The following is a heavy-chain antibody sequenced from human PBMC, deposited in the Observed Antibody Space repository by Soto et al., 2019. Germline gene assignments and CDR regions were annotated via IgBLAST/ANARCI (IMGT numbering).Heavy chain of an antibody. D-gene: IGHD6-6*01. CDR2: IYYSGST. J-gene: IGHJ6*02. V-gene: IGHV4-31*03. CDR3: ARVQPSSSPEYYYYYGMDV. CDR1: GGSISSGGYY. Sequence: SETLSLTCTVSGGSISSGGYYWSWIRQHPGKDLEWIGYIYYSGSTYYNPSLKSRVTISVDTSKNQFSLKLSSVTAADTAVYYCARVQPSSSPEYYYYYGMDVWGQGTTVTVSS.